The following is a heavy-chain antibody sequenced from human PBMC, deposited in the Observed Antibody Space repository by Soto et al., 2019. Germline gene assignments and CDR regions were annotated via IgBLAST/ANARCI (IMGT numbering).Heavy chain of an antibody. CDR3: ARGWFGELFLYYYYYGMDV. CDR2: INHSGST. D-gene: IGHD3-10*01. Sequence: SETLSLTCAVYGGSFSGSYWSWIRQPPGKGLEWLGEINHSGSTNYNPSLKSRVTISVDTSKNQFSLKLSSVTAADTAVYYCARGWFGELFLYYYYYGMDVWGQGTTVTVSS. CDR1: GGSFSGSY. V-gene: IGHV4-34*01. J-gene: IGHJ6*02.